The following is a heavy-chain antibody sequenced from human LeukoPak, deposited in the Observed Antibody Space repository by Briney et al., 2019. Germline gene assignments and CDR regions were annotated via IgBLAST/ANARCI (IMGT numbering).Heavy chain of an antibody. J-gene: IGHJ4*02. V-gene: IGHV1-46*01. D-gene: IGHD4-17*01. CDR3: ARNDYGDYGHDY. CDR2: INPSGGST. CDR1: GYTFTSYY. Sequence: GASVKVSCKASGYTFTSYYTHWVRQAPGQGLEWMGIINPSGGSTSYAQKFQGRVTMTRDTSTSTVYMELSSLRSEDTAVYYCARNDYGDYGHDYWGQGTLVTVSS.